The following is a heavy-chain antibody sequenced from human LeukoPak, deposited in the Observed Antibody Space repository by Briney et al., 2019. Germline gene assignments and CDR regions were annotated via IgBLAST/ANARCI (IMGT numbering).Heavy chain of an antibody. D-gene: IGHD1-14*01. V-gene: IGHV3-74*03. CDR3: ASSDRLDY. Sequence: GGSLRLSCAGSGSIFSTTWMHWVRQPPEKGLMWFSRMYSDGSSATYADSVKGPFTISRDNAKNTLYLQMNSLRVDDTAVYYCASSDRLDYWGQGILVTVSS. CDR2: MYSDGSSA. CDR1: GSIFSTTW. J-gene: IGHJ4*02.